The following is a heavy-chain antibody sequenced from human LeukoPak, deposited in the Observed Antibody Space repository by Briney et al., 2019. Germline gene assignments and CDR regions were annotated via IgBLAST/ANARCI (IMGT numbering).Heavy chain of an antibody. CDR2: ITSGGST. J-gene: IGHJ4*02. CDR1: GFTFSSYV. D-gene: IGHD1-1*01. V-gene: IGHV3-23*01. Sequence: GGSLRLSCAASGFTFSSYVMSWVRQAPGKGLEWVSTITSGGSTYYADSVKGRFTISRDNSKNMLHLQMKSRRAEDTAVYYCATRGTTATKYFEHWGQGTLVTVSS. CDR3: ATRGTTATKYFEH.